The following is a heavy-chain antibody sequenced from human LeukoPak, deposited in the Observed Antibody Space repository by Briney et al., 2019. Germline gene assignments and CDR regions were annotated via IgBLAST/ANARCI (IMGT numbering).Heavy chain of an antibody. CDR2: ISGGGST. V-gene: IGHV3-23*01. J-gene: IGHJ4*02. CDR3: AKDPETIFGITMSN. Sequence: GGSLRLSCAASGFHFNIYAMAWVRQAPGGGLQWVSGISGGGSTFYADPVKGRFTISRDNSNNTLYLQMKSLRAGDTAVYYCAKDPETIFGITMSNWGQGTLGTVS. D-gene: IGHD3-3*01. CDR1: GFHFNIYA.